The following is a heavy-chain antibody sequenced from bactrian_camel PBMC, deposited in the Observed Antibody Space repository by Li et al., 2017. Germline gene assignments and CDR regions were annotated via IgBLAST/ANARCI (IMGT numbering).Heavy chain of an antibody. CDR3: ARGPRPLNSCYLESPPYNY. J-gene: IGHJ4*01. D-gene: IGHD1*01. Sequence: HVQLVESGGGSVQAGGSLRLSCKVAESTFSNKCMGWFRQAPGKKREAVAITYTGDGRTWYVDSVYGRYTISKDNAKKTVYLQMNNLKPEDTAMYYCARGPRPLNSCYLESPPYNYWGQGTQVTVS. CDR1: ESTFSNKC. CDR2: TYTGDGRT. V-gene: IGHV3S54*01.